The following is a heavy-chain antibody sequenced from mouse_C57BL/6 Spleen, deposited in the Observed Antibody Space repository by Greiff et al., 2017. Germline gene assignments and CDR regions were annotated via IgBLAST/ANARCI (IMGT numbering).Heavy chain of an antibody. Sequence: QQSCKASGYTFTSYWMHWVKQRPGQGLEWIGEIDPSDSYTNYNQKFKGKSTLTVDKSSSTAYMQLSSLTSEDSAVYYCARGLKAMDYWGQGTSVTVSS. D-gene: IGHD1-3*01. CDR3: ARGLKAMDY. CDR2: IDPSDSYT. J-gene: IGHJ4*01. V-gene: IGHV1-69*01. CDR1: GYTFTSYW.